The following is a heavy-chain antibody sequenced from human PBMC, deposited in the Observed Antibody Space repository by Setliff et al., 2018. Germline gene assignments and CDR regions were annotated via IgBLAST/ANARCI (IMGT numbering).Heavy chain of an antibody. CDR1: DASIGGSGYY. CDR3: ANSAYPRELDY. Sequence: PSETLSLTCTVSDASIGGSGYYWGWIRQPPGKGPEWIGNIHYSGSTHYNPSLKSRVTISVDTSKSQFSLKLTSVTAADAAVYYCANSAYPRELDYWGPGTLVTVSS. CDR2: IHYSGST. V-gene: IGHV4-39*07. D-gene: IGHD1-26*01. J-gene: IGHJ4*02.